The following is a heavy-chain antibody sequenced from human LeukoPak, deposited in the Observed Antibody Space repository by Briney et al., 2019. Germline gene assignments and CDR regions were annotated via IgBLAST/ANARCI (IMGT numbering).Heavy chain of an antibody. D-gene: IGHD4-17*01. CDR1: GFTFSDYY. CDR2: ISSSSSYT. V-gene: IGHV3-11*05. CDR3: ARADYGDYGTDAFDI. Sequence: GRSLRLSCAASGFTFSDYYMNWIRQAPGKGLEWVSYISSSSSYTNYADSVKGRFTISRDNAKNSLYVQMNSLRAEDTAVYYCARADYGDYGTDAFDIWGEGT. J-gene: IGHJ3*02.